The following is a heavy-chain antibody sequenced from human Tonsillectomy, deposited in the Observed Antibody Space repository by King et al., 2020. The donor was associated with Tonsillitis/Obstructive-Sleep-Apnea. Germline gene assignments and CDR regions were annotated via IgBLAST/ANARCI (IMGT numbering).Heavy chain of an antibody. D-gene: IGHD2-8*01. CDR3: ARDMVLEAGGDAFDI. CDR2: IYDSGST. V-gene: IGHV4-59*01. CDR1: GGSISRYY. J-gene: IGHJ3*02. Sequence: QLQESGPGRVKPSETLSLTCTVSGGSISRYYWSWIRQPPGKGLEWVGYIYDSGSTNYNPSLKSRVTISVDTSKNQFSLKLSSVTAADTAVYYCARDMVLEAGGDAFDIWGQGTMVTVSS.